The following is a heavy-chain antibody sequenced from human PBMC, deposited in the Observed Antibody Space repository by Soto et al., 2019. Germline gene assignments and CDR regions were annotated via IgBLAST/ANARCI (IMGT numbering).Heavy chain of an antibody. V-gene: IGHV4-39*01. CDR3: ARRVTGTIDAFDI. CDR2: IYYSGST. Sequence: SETLSLTCTVSGGSISSSSYCWGWIRQPPGKGLEWIGSIYYSGSTYYNPSLKSRVTISVDTSKNQFSLKLSSVTAADTAVYYCARRVTGTIDAFDIWGQGTMVTVSS. D-gene: IGHD1-20*01. J-gene: IGHJ3*02. CDR1: GGSISSSSYC.